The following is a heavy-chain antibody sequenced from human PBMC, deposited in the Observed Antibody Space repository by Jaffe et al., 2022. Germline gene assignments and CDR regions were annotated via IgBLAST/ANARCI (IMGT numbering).Heavy chain of an antibody. CDR3: AKDPHGFPFDYYMDV. J-gene: IGHJ6*03. CDR2: ISWNSGSI. V-gene: IGHV3-9*01. Sequence: EVQLVESGGGLVQPGRSLRLSCAASGFTFDDYAMHWVRQAPGKGLEWVSGISWNSGSIGYADSVKGRFTISRDNAKNSLYLQMNSLRAEDTALYYCAKDPHGFPFDYYMDVWGKGTTVTVSS. D-gene: IGHD3-16*01. CDR1: GFTFDDYA.